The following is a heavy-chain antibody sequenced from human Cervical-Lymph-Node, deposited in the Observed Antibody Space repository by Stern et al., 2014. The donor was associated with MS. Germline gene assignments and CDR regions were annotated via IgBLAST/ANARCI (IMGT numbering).Heavy chain of an antibody. CDR2: INSGGNA. V-gene: IGHV3-53*01. CDR3: ARGEDRKKVGY. CDR1: GFTVSSNY. D-gene: IGHD1-26*01. Sequence: EVHLVESGGGLIQPGGSLRLSCAASGFTVSSNYMNWVRKAPGKGLEWVSVINSGGNAYYADSVKGRFTISRDNSKNTLYLQMNSLRAEDTAVYYCARGEDRKKVGYWGQGTLVTVSS. J-gene: IGHJ4*02.